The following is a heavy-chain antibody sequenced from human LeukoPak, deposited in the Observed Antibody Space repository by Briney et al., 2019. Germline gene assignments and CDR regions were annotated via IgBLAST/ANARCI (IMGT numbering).Heavy chain of an antibody. CDR1: GITFSNSA. CDR2: INWNSGSK. CDR3: ARGVRTSSGYDSGI. J-gene: IGHJ3*02. Sequence: TGGSLRLSCVPSGITFSNSALSWVRQAPGKGLEWVSGINWNSGSKRYAASVKGRFTISRDNAKNTLYLQMNSLRAEDTAVYYCARGVRTSSGYDSGIWGQGTMVTVSS. V-gene: IGHV3-20*04. D-gene: IGHD5-12*01.